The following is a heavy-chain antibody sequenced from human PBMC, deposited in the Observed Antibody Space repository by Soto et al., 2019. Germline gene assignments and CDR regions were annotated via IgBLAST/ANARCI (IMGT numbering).Heavy chain of an antibody. CDR2: IWYDGTKK. Sequence: QVHLVESGGGVVPPSNSLRLSCTASGFTFSSYGMHWVRQAPGKGLEWVAVIWYDGTKKHYADSVKGRFTISRDNSQNTLYLQMTSLRAEDTAVYYCARELSAASTPYFLDYWGQGTLVTVSS. D-gene: IGHD2-15*01. CDR1: GFTFSSYG. J-gene: IGHJ4*02. CDR3: ARELSAASTPYFLDY. V-gene: IGHV3-33*01.